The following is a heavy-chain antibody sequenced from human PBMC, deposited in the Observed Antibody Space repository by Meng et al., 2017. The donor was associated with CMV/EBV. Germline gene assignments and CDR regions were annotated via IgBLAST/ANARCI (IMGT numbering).Heavy chain of an antibody. V-gene: IGHV3-21*01. Sequence: GESLKISCAASGFTFSSYSMNWVRQAPGKGLEWVSSISSSSSYIYYADSVKGRFTISRDNAKNSLYLQMNILRAEDTAVYYCARYSFFCSSTSCYNYYYYYGMDVWGQGTTVTVSS. CDR1: GFTFSSYS. CDR3: ARYSFFCSSTSCYNYYYYYGMDV. D-gene: IGHD2-2*01. J-gene: IGHJ6*02. CDR2: ISSSSSYI.